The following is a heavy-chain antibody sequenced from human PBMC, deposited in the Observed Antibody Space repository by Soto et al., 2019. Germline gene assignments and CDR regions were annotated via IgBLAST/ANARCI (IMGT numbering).Heavy chain of an antibody. Sequence: GGSLRLSCAASGFTFSSYAMSWVRQAPGKGLEWVSAISGSGGSTYYADSVKGRFTISRDNSKNTLYLQMNSLRAEDTAVYYCAKDLAVRVFTMIVVVPVSGFDIWGQGTMVTVSS. CDR1: GFTFSSYA. D-gene: IGHD3-22*01. J-gene: IGHJ3*02. CDR3: AKDLAVRVFTMIVVVPVSGFDI. CDR2: ISGSGGST. V-gene: IGHV3-23*01.